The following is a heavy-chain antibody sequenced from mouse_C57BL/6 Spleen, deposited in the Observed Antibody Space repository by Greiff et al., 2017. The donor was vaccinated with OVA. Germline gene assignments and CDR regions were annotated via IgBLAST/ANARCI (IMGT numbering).Heavy chain of an antibody. CDR1: GYTFTSYW. D-gene: IGHD1-1*01. Sequence: QVQLQQPGAELVRPGSSVKLSCKASGYTFTSYWMHWVQQRPIQGLEWIGNIDPSDSETHYNQKFKDKATLTVDKSSSTAYMQLSSLTSEDSAVYYCARDYGSSFYYAMDYWGQGTSVTVSS. J-gene: IGHJ4*01. V-gene: IGHV1-52*01. CDR2: IDPSDSET. CDR3: ARDYGSSFYYAMDY.